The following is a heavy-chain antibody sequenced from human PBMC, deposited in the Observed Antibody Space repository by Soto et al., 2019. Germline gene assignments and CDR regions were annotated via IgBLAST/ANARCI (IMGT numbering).Heavy chain of an antibody. CDR1: GFTFSSYS. Sequence: GGSLRLSCAASGFTFSSYSMNWVRQAPGKGLEWVSYISSSSSTIYYADSVKGRFTISRDNAKNSLYLQMNSLRAEDTAVYYCARAGRLPYNWFDPWGQGTLVTVSS. CDR3: ARAGRLPYNWFDP. CDR2: ISSSSSTI. V-gene: IGHV3-48*01. D-gene: IGHD4-17*01. J-gene: IGHJ5*02.